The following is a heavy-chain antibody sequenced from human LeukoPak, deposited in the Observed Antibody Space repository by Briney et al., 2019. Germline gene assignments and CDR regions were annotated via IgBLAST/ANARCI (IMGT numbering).Heavy chain of an antibody. D-gene: IGHD3-22*01. Sequence: PSETLSLTCGVSGGSVTSTNWWTWVRQPPGKGLEWIGEVRLDGKTHYNPSLQSRVTISVDTSKNQFSLRLTSVTAADTAVYFCARATPWLLPGYWGQGTLVTVSS. CDR1: GGSVTSTNW. CDR2: VRLDGKT. V-gene: IGHV4-4*02. J-gene: IGHJ4*02. CDR3: ARATPWLLPGY.